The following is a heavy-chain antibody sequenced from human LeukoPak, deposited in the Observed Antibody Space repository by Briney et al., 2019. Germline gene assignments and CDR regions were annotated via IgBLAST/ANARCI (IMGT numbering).Heavy chain of an antibody. CDR1: GFTIRSYW. Sequence: GGSLRLSCAASGFTIRSYWMSWVRQAPGKGLEWVANIKQGGSEKYYVDSVKGRFTISRDNAKNSLYLQMNSLRAEDTAVYYCARATGTTHYYYYGMDVWGQGTTVTVSS. CDR3: ARATGTTHYYYYGMDV. CDR2: IKQGGSEK. J-gene: IGHJ6*02. V-gene: IGHV3-7*03. D-gene: IGHD1-1*01.